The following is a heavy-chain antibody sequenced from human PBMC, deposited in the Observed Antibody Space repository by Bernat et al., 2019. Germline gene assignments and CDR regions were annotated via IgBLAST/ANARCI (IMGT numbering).Heavy chain of an antibody. D-gene: IGHD6-19*01. Sequence: EVQLVESGGGLVQPGGSLRLSCAASGFTFNRYWMSWVRQAPGKGLEWVAYIKQDGNEKHYVDSVKGRVTISRDNANNSLYLQMNSLRAEDTAVYHCARVYSSSGYYLFFDYWGQGTLVTVSS. V-gene: IGHV3-7*03. CDR2: IKQDGNEK. CDR3: ARVYSSSGYYLFFDY. J-gene: IGHJ4*02. CDR1: GFTFNRYW.